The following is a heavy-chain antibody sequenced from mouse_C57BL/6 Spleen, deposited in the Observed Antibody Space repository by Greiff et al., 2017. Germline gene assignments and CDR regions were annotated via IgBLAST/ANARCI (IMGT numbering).Heavy chain of an antibody. CDR3: ARRDYYGSSPYAMDY. V-gene: IGHV5-17*01. CDR1: GFTFSDYG. D-gene: IGHD1-1*01. J-gene: IGHJ4*01. CDR2: ISSGSSTN. Sequence: EVMLVESGGGLVKPGGSLKLSCAASGFTFSDYGMHWVRQAPEKGLEWVAYISSGSSTNYYADTVKGRFTISRDNAKNTLFLQMTSLRSEDTAMYYCARRDYYGSSPYAMDYWGQGTSVTVSS.